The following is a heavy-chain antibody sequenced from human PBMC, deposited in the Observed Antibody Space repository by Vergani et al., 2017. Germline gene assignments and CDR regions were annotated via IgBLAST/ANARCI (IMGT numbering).Heavy chain of an antibody. J-gene: IGHJ6*02. CDR1: GYTFTSYQ. D-gene: IGHD6-19*01. V-gene: IGHV7-4-1*02. CDR3: ARGRQWRLTEYLYGMDV. CDR2: INTNSGNP. Sequence: QVQLVQSGSEVKRPGASVKVSCKASGYTFTSYQVGWVRQAPGQGLEFMGWINTNSGNPTYAPGFTGRFVFSLDTSVSTAYLQISGLKAEDSAVYYCARGRQWRLTEYLYGMDVWGQGTTVTVSS.